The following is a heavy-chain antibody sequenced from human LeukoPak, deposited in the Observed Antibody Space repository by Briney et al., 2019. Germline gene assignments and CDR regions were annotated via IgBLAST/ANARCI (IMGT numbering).Heavy chain of an antibody. V-gene: IGHV3-48*01. CDR3: ARDHNYALDN. CDR1: GFPFIEYS. D-gene: IGHD1-1*01. CDR2: IGIDSGNT. Sequence: GGSLRLSCTASGFPFIEYSMNWVRQAPGKGLEWISYIGIDSGNTKYADSVRGRFTISADKAKNSLYLQMDSLRVEDTAVYYCARDHNYALDNWGQGTLVSVAS. J-gene: IGHJ4*02.